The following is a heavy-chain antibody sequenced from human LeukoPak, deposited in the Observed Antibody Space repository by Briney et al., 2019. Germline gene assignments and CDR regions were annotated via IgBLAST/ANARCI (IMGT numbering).Heavy chain of an antibody. J-gene: IGHJ5*02. Sequence: GGSLRLSCAASGFTFDDYAMHWVRPAPGKGLEWVSGISWNSGSIGYADSVKGRFTISRDNSKNTLYLQMNSLRAEDTAVYYCARDANPWSGHPRSWFDPWGQGTLVTVSS. D-gene: IGHD3-3*01. CDR3: ARDANPWSGHPRSWFDP. CDR1: GFTFDDYA. V-gene: IGHV3-9*01. CDR2: ISWNSGSI.